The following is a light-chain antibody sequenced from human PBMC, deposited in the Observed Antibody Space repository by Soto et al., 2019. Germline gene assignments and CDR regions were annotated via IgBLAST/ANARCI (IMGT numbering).Light chain of an antibody. Sequence: QSVLTQPASVSGSPGQSVTISCTGTSSDFGSYKFVSWYQHHPGKVPKVIIYGTSKRPSGVSDRFSGSKSGNTASLTISGLQAEDEADYYCFSFTSTNTHVFGSGTKVTVL. CDR3: FSFTSTNTHV. CDR2: GTS. CDR1: SSDFGSYKF. V-gene: IGLV2-23*01. J-gene: IGLJ1*01.